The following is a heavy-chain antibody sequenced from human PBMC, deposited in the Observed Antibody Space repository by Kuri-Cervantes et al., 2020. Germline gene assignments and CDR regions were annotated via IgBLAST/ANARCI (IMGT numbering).Heavy chain of an antibody. D-gene: IGHD2-2*01. CDR3: ARDSYCSSTSCYDYYYYGMDV. Sequence: GESLKISCAASGFTFSSYGMHWVRQAPGKGLEWVAVISYDGSNKYYADSVKGRFTISRDNSKNTLYLQMNSLRAEDTAVYYCARDSYCSSTSCYDYYYYGMDVWGQRTTVTVSS. CDR1: GFTFSSYG. J-gene: IGHJ6*02. CDR2: ISYDGSNK. V-gene: IGHV3-30*03.